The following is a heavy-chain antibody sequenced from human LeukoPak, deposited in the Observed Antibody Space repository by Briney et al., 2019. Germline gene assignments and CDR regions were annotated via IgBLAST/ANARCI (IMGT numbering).Heavy chain of an antibody. CDR3: ARAFMVRGSYYMDV. D-gene: IGHD3-10*01. Sequence: GASVKVSCKASGYTFTSYDINWVRQATGQGLEWMGWMNPNSGNTGYAQKFQGRVTMTRDTSISTAYMELSRLRSDDTAVYYCARAFMVRGSYYMDVWGKGTTVTISS. J-gene: IGHJ6*03. CDR2: MNPNSGNT. CDR1: GYTFTSYD. V-gene: IGHV1-8*01.